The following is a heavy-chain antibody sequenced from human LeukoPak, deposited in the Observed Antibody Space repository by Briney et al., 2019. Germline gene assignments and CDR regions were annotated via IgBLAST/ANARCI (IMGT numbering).Heavy chain of an antibody. J-gene: IGHJ4*02. D-gene: IGHD6-19*01. V-gene: IGHV1-8*01. CDR3: ARGGAVAATGDY. CDR2: MNPNSGNT. Sequence: ASVKVSCKASGYTFTSYDINWVRQATGQGLEWMGWMNPNSGNTGYAQKFQGRVTMTRDTSTSTVYMELSSLRSEDTAVYYCARGGAVAATGDYWGQGTLVIVSS. CDR1: GYTFTSYD.